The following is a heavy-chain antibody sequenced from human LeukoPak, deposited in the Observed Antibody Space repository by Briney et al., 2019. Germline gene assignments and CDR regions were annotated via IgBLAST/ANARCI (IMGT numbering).Heavy chain of an antibody. CDR1: GGSISSYY. V-gene: IGHV4-59*08. CDR2: IYYSGST. J-gene: IGHJ6*02. CDR3: VRHPYYYRPYGMDV. Sequence: SETLSLTCTVSGGSISSYYWSWIRQPPGKGLEWIGYIYYSGSTNYNPSLKSRVTMSVDTSKNQFSLKVGSVTAADTALYYCVRHPYYYRPYGMDVWGQGTTVTVSS. D-gene: IGHD3-22*01.